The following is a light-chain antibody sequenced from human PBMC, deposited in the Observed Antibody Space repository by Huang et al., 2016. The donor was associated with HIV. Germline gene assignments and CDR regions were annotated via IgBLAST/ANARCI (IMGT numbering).Light chain of an antibody. V-gene: IGKV3-20*01. CDR3: QQYGSPPLT. Sequence: EIVLTQSPGTLSLSPGERATLSCRASQTVTNTYLAWYQQIPGQAPRLLIYDASSRVTGIPDRCSGSGSGTDFTLTISRLEPEDFAVYYCQQYGSPPLTFGGGTKVEIK. CDR1: QTVTNTY. CDR2: DAS. J-gene: IGKJ4*01.